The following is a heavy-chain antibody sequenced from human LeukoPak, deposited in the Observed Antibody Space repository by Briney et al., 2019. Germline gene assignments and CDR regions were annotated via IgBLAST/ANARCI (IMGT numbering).Heavy chain of an antibody. CDR2: INPNSGGT. V-gene: IGHV1-2*02. D-gene: IGHD6-13*01. J-gene: IGHJ3*02. Sequence: GASVKASCKASGYTFTGYYMHWVRQAPGQGLEWMGWINPNSGGTNYAQKFQGRVTMTRDTSISTAYMELSRLRSDDTAVYYCARAPYSSSWYAFDIWGQGTMVTVSS. CDR1: GYTFTGYY. CDR3: ARAPYSSSWYAFDI.